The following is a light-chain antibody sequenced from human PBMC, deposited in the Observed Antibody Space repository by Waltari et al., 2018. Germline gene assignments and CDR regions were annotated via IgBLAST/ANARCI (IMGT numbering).Light chain of an antibody. V-gene: IGLV1-40*01. Sequence: QSVLTQPPSVSGAPGQRVTISCTGSTSNIGAGYDVHWYQQLPGTAPKLLIFGNTNRPSGFPDRFSGSKSGTSPSLAITGLQVEDEADYYCQSYDNSLSGYVFGSGTKVTVL. CDR2: GNT. CDR3: QSYDNSLSGYV. CDR1: TSNIGAGYD. J-gene: IGLJ1*01.